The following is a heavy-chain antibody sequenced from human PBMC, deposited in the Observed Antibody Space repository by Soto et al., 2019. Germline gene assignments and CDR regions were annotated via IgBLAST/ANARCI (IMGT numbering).Heavy chain of an antibody. CDR2: TFHTAGK. CDR3: ARAVYCTTANCWDDFHYYNIDV. Sequence: SVTLSRTCFLGGNSINNTHSWSRVWHSTAKALQWLGETFHTAGKSYMPSLRGRITLSVDTSKNQFSLKLTSVTAADTAVYYCARAVYCTTANCWDDFHYYNIDVWRQGTAVTVSS. CDR1: GNSINNTHS. D-gene: IGHD2-2*01. J-gene: IGHJ6*02. V-gene: IGHV4-4*02.